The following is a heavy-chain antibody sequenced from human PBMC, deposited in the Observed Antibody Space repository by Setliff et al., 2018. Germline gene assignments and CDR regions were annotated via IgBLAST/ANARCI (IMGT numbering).Heavy chain of an antibody. J-gene: IGHJ6*03. D-gene: IGHD3-22*01. CDR1: GFVFITYA. CDR2: TIPIFGTT. Sequence: SVKVSCKASGFVFITYAITWVRQAPGQGLEWMGGTIPIFGTTDYAQKFQGRVTIITDESTSTAFMQLSSLRSEDTAVYYCVREGVDSRSSTDYRYYMDVWGKGTTVTVSS. CDR3: VREGVDSRSSTDYRYYMDV. V-gene: IGHV1-69*05.